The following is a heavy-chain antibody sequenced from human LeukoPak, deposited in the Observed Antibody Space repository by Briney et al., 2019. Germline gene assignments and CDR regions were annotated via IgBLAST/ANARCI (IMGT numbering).Heavy chain of an antibody. D-gene: IGHD3-22*01. CDR1: GGSFSGSY. V-gene: IGHV4-34*01. Sequence: SETLTLTCAVYGGSFSGSYWNWIRQPPGKGLEWIGEVNRSGSTNYNPALKSRGTISVDTPRIQFSLKLSSVTAADNAVYYCASYYDSSGSGDYYFDYWGQGTLVTVSS. J-gene: IGHJ4*02. CDR3: ASYYDSSGSGDYYFDY. CDR2: VNRSGST.